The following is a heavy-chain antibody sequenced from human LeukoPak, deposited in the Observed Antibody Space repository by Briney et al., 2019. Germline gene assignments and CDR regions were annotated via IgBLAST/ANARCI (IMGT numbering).Heavy chain of an antibody. V-gene: IGHV1-69*13. CDR2: IIPIFGTA. D-gene: IGHD3-16*01. J-gene: IGHJ4*02. Sequence: GASVKVSCKASGGTFSSCAISWVRQAPGQGLEWMGGIIPIFGTANYAQKFQGRVTITADESTSTAYMELSSLRSEDTAVYSCARESPQGGIDYWGQGTLVTVSS. CDR1: GGTFSSCA. CDR3: ARESPQGGIDY.